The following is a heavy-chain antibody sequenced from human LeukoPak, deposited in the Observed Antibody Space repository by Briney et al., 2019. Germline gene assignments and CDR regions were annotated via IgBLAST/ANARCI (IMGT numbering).Heavy chain of an antibody. V-gene: IGHV3-30*02. Sequence: GGSLRLSCAASGINFRTSGMHWVRQAPGKGLEWVTFIQNDGSDKYYAASVKGRFTISRDNSKNTVYLHMNSLRADDTALYYCAREGGRAAAGRFDYWGQGTLVTVSS. J-gene: IGHJ4*02. CDR3: AREGGRAAAGRFDY. CDR1: GINFRTSG. D-gene: IGHD6-13*01. CDR2: IQNDGSDK.